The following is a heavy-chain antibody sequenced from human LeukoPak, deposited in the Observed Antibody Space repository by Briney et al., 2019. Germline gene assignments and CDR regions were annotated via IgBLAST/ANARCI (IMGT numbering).Heavy chain of an antibody. Sequence: GASVKVSCKASGYTFNDYAIHWVRQAPGQRFEWMGWIDADSGGTRYSQNFQGRVTITRDTSANTVYMELSSLRSEDTAVYYCARGSTSDWPLDHWGQETLVTISS. J-gene: IGHJ4*02. CDR3: ARGSTSDWPLDH. V-gene: IGHV1-3*01. CDR1: GYTFNDYA. D-gene: IGHD6-19*01. CDR2: IDADSGGT.